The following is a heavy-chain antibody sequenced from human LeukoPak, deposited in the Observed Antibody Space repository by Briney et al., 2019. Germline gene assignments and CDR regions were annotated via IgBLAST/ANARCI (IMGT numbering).Heavy chain of an antibody. CDR1: GLIVSNHY. V-gene: IGHV3-53*01. Sequence: GGSLRLSCAASGLIVSNHYMNWVRQAPGKGLEWVSTIYSDGRTYSADSVKGRFTISRDNSRNTLYLQMNSLRVEDTAVYYCARGPGRPGDYYNGMDVWGQGTTVTVSS. D-gene: IGHD1-14*01. CDR2: IYSDGRT. J-gene: IGHJ6*02. CDR3: ARGPGRPGDYYNGMDV.